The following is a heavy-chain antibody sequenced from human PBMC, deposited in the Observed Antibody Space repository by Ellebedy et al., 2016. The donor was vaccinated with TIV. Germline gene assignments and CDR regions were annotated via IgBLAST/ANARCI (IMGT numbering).Heavy chain of an antibody. V-gene: IGHV3-30*04. D-gene: IGHD3-22*01. CDR2: ISYDGSNK. CDR3: ARDQGHYDYYDSSGQA. J-gene: IGHJ5*02. CDR1: GFTFSSYA. Sequence: GGSLRLSXAASGFTFSSYAMHWVRQAPGKGLEWVAVISYDGSNKYYADSVKGRFTISRDNSKNTLYLQMNSLRAEDTAVYYCARDQGHYDYYDSSGQAWGQGTLVTVSS.